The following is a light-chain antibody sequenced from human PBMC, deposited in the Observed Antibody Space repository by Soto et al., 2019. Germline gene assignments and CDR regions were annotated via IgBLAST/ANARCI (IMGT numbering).Light chain of an antibody. J-gene: IGLJ2*01. CDR2: SVS. Sequence: QSVLTQPASVSGSPGQSITISCTGTSSDVGGYNHVSWYQQHPGKAPKLMIFSVSNRPSGVYNRSSASKPGNTASLTISGLQADDEAHYYFSSYTSSSPVVFGGGTKLTVL. CDR1: SSDVGGYNH. V-gene: IGLV2-14*03. CDR3: SSYTSSSPVV.